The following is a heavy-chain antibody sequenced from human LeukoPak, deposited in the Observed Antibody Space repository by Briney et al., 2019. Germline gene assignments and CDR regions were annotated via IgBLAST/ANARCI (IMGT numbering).Heavy chain of an antibody. V-gene: IGHV3-30*02. CDR1: GFTFSSYG. Sequence: GGSLRLSCAASGFTFSSYGMHWVRQAPGKGLEWVAFIRYDGSNKYYADSVKGRFTISRDNSKNTLYLQMNSLTAEDTAVYYCARGKSDYDILTGYYNYYHYMDVWGKGTTVTVS. CDR2: IRYDGSNK. D-gene: IGHD3-9*01. CDR3: ARGKSDYDILTGYYNYYHYMDV. J-gene: IGHJ6*03.